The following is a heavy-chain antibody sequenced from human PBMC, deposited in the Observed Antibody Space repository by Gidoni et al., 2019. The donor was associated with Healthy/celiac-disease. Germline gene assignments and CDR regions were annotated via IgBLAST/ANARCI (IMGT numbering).Heavy chain of an antibody. CDR1: GFTFSSYA. V-gene: IGHV3-30-3*01. J-gene: IGHJ4*02. CDR2: ISYDGSNK. CDR3: ARDWSWFGELPLYYFDY. D-gene: IGHD3-10*01. Sequence: QVQLVESGGGVVQPGRSLRLSCAASGFTFSSYAMHWVRQAPGKGLEWVAVISYDGSNKYYADSVKGRFTISRDNSKNTLYLQMNSLRAEDTAVYYCARDWSWFGELPLYYFDYWGQGTLVTVSS.